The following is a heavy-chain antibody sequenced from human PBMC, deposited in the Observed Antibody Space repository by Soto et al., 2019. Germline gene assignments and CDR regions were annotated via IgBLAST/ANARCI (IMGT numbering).Heavy chain of an antibody. CDR2: SNAGNGNT. J-gene: IGHJ3*02. Sequence: QVQLVQSGAEVKKPGASVKVSCKASGYTFTSYAMHWVRQAPGQRLEWMGWSNAGNGNTKYSQKFQGRVTNTRDTSASTAYMELSSLRSEDTAVSYCARGAGYYYDSSGQPDAFDIWGQGTMVTVSS. V-gene: IGHV1-3*01. CDR3: ARGAGYYYDSSGQPDAFDI. D-gene: IGHD3-22*01. CDR1: GYTFTSYA.